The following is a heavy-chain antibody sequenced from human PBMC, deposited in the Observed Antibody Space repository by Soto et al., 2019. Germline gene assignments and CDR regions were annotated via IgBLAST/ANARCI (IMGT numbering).Heavy chain of an antibody. Sequence: QVQLVQSGAEVKTPGSSVKVSCKASGGTFNSFSIDWVRQAPGQGLERMGGIIPMSGRPNYAQRFQGRVTFSADKSTNTVYMDVNSLTYEDTAVYYCARRGRESANWFDPWGQGTLVTVSS. CDR2: IIPMSGRP. CDR1: GGTFNSFS. V-gene: IGHV1-69*06. J-gene: IGHJ5*02. CDR3: ARRGRESANWFDP.